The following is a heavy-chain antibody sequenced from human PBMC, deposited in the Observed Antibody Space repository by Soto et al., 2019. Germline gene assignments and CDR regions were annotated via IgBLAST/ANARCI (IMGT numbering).Heavy chain of an antibody. J-gene: IGHJ6*03. CDR2: IWYDGSNK. Sequence: GGSLRLSCAASGFTFSSYGMHWVRQAPGKGLEWVAVIWYDGSNKYYADSVKGRFTISRDNSKNTLYLQMNSLRAEDTAVYYCHGGYDQNRYYYMDVWGKGTSVTVS. CDR1: GFTFSSYG. D-gene: IGHD5-12*01. CDR3: HGGYDQNRYYYMDV. V-gene: IGHV3-33*01.